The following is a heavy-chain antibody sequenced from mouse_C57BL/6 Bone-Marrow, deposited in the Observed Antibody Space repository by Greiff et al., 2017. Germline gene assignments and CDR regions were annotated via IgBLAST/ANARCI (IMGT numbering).Heavy chain of an antibody. J-gene: IGHJ2*01. V-gene: IGHV1-69*01. CDR3: AREGRYYVDY. CDR1: GYTFTSYW. Sequence: QVQLQQPGTELVKPGASVKLSCKASGYTFTSYWMHWVKQRPGQGLEWIREIDPSDSYTNYNQKFKGKSTLTVDKSSSTAYMQLSSLTSEDSAVXYCAREGRYYVDYGAKAPLSQSPQ. CDR2: IDPSDSYT. D-gene: IGHD1-1*01.